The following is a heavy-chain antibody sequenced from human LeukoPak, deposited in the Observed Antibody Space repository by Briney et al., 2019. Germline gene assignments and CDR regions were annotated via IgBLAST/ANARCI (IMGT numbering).Heavy chain of an antibody. J-gene: IGHJ3*02. CDR1: GFTFSSYW. CDR3: ARVGSSGWYGDAFDI. CDR2: IKQDGSEK. D-gene: IGHD6-19*01. Sequence: GGSLRLSCAASGFTFSSYWMSWVRQAPGKGLEWVANIKQDGSEKYYVDSVKGRFTISRDNAKNSLYLQMNSLRAEDTAVYCCARVGSSGWYGDAFDIWGQGTMVTVSS. V-gene: IGHV3-7*01.